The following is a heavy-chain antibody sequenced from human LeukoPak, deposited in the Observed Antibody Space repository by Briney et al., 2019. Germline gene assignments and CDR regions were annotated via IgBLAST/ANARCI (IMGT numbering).Heavy chain of an antibody. J-gene: IGHJ6*02. CDR3: ARHRALYGMDV. CDR2: INHSGST. V-gene: IGHV4-34*01. CDR1: GGSFSGYY. Sequence: SETLSLTCAVYGGSFSGYYWSWIRQPPGKGLEWIGEINHSGSTNYNPSLKSRVTISVDTSKNQFSLKLSSVTAADTAVYYCARHRALYGMDVWGQGTTVTVSS.